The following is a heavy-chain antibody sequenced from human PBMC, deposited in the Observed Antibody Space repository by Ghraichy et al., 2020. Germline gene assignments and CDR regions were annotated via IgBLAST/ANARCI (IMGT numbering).Heavy chain of an antibody. CDR3: ARRGRGYSLYYYGLDV. V-gene: IGHV4-59*08. Sequence: LNISCSVSGGSIRPHYWSWIRQPPGKGLEWIGYVHYSGGTDYDPSLKSRISISLDTSKNQFSLTLTSVTAADTAIYYCARRGRGYSLYYYGLDVWGQGTTVTVSS. J-gene: IGHJ6*02. D-gene: IGHD5-18*01. CDR2: VHYSGGT. CDR1: GGSIRPHY.